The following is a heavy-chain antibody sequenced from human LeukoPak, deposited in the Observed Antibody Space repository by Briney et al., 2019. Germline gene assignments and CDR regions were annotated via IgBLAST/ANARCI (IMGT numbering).Heavy chain of an antibody. Sequence: GGSLRLSCAPSGFIFEDYGMHWVRQAPGKGLEWVSGINWNGGSTGYADSVKGRFTISRDNAKNSLYLRMNSLRAEDTALYNCARWGSGYNLFDYWGQGILVTVSS. D-gene: IGHD3-22*01. J-gene: IGHJ4*02. CDR3: ARWGSGYNLFDY. CDR2: INWNGGST. V-gene: IGHV3-20*01. CDR1: GFIFEDYG.